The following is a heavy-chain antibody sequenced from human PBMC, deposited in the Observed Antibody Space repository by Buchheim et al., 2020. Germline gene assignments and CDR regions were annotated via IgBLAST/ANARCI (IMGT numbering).Heavy chain of an antibody. V-gene: IGHV3-74*01. J-gene: IGHJ4*02. D-gene: IGHD5-24*01. CDR1: GFIFSNYW. CDR2: IYSDGTNT. Sequence: EVQLVESGGGSVQPGGSLRLSCAASGFIFSNYWMHWVRQAPGKGLVWVSLIYSDGTNTNYADSVKGRITISRDNAKSTLYLQMNSLRAEDTAVYYCARGGGSGKLDYWGQG. CDR3: ARGGGSGKLDY.